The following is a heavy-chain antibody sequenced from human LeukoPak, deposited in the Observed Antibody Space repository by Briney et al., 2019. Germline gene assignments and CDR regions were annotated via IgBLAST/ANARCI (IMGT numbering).Heavy chain of an antibody. CDR2: INPSGGST. J-gene: IGHJ4*02. CDR1: GYTFTSYY. Sequence: ASVKVSCKASGYTFTSYYMHWVRQAPGQGLEWMGIINPSGGSTSYAQKFQGRVTMTRDTSTNTVYMELSSLRSEDTAVYYCARDMNWSGQAGYFDYWGQGTLVTVSS. D-gene: IGHD1-1*01. CDR3: ARDMNWSGQAGYFDY. V-gene: IGHV1-46*01.